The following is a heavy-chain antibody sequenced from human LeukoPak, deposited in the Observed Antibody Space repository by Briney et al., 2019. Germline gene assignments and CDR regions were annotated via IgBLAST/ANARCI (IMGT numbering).Heavy chain of an antibody. J-gene: IGHJ3*02. CDR1: GFTFSSYS. V-gene: IGHV3-21*01. Sequence: GGPLRLSCAASGFTFSSYSMNWVRQAPGKGLEWVSSISSSSSYIYYADSVKGRFTISRDNAKNSLYLQMNSLRAEDTAVYYCARETGYCGGDCLDAFDIWGQGTMVTVSS. CDR2: ISSSSSYI. D-gene: IGHD2-21*02. CDR3: ARETGYCGGDCLDAFDI.